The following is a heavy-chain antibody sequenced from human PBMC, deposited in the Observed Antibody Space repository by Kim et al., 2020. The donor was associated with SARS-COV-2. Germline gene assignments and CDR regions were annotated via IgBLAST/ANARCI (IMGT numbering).Heavy chain of an antibody. D-gene: IGHD3-3*01. J-gene: IGHJ6*03. CDR3: ARGIFGVVIIPYYYYYMDV. CDR1: GGSISSNDYY. CDR2: ISYSGRT. Sequence: SETLSLTCTVSGGSISSNDYYWDWIRQPPGKGLEWIGSISYSGRTYYNPFLKSRVTISVDTSKNQISLKLSSVTAADTGVYYCARGIFGVVIIPYYYYYMDVWGKGTTVTVSS. V-gene: IGHV4-39*01.